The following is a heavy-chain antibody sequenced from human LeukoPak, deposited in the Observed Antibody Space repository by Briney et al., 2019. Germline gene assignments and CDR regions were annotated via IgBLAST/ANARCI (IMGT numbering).Heavy chain of an antibody. CDR2: IYHSGST. J-gene: IGHJ4*02. CDR1: GGSISSGGYS. Sequence: SETLSLTCAVSGGSISSGGYSWSWIRQPPGKGLEWIGYIYHSGSTYYNPSLKSRVTISVDRSKNQFSLKLSSVTAADTAVYYCARVSRGVRGEGYFDYWGQGTLVTVSS. D-gene: IGHD2-8*01. CDR3: ARVSRGVRGEGYFDY. V-gene: IGHV4-30-2*01.